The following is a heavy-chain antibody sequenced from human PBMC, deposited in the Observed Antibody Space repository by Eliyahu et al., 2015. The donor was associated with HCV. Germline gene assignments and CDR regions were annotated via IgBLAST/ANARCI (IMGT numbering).Heavy chain of an antibody. CDR1: AYKFTSYY. V-gene: IGHV1-46*01. CDR3: ARDSGSGWLLPGALDF. CDR2: INPFGGRT. J-gene: IGHJ3*01. Sequence: QVHLVQSGAEVKKPGASVKVSCKASAYKFTSYYIHWVRQAPGQGLQWMGKINPFGGRTTFAQNFQGRVTMTTDTSASTVYMELSSLRSEDTAVYFCARDSGSGWLLPGALDFWSQGTMVTVSS. D-gene: IGHD5-24*01.